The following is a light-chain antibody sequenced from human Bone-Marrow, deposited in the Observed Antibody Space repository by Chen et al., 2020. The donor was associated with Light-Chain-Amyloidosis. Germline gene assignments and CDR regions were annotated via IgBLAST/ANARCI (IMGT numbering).Light chain of an antibody. CDR3: QQYNNWPLYT. Sequence: EIVMTQSPAPLSVSPGERATLSCRASQSITSNLAWYQQKPGQAPRLLIYDASTRAAGIPARFSGGGSGTEFTLTISSLQSEDFAVYYCQQYNNWPLYTFGQGTNLEIK. V-gene: IGKV3-15*01. CDR2: DAS. CDR1: QSITSN. J-gene: IGKJ2*01.